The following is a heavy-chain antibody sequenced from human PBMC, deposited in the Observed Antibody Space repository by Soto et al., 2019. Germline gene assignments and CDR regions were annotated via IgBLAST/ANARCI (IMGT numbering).Heavy chain of an antibody. CDR1: GFTFSSYG. D-gene: IGHD6-6*01. J-gene: IGHJ2*01. CDR2: ISYDGSNK. Sequence: QVQLVESGGGVVQPGRSLRLSCAASGFTFSSYGMHWVRQAPGKGLERVAVISYDGSNKYYADSVKGRFTISRDNSKNTLYLQMNSLRAEDTAVYYCAKARGYSSSSKSGYFDLWGRGTLVTVSS. CDR3: AKARGYSSSSKSGYFDL. V-gene: IGHV3-30*18.